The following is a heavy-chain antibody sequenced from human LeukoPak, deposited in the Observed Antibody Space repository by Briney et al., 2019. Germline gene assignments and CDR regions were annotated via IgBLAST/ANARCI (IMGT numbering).Heavy chain of an antibody. CDR1: GFSIRGYW. CDR3: VRDGDAYDFDH. CDR2: IKSDGSWT. V-gene: IGHV3-74*01. D-gene: IGHD5-12*01. J-gene: IGHJ4*02. Sequence: GGSLRLSCAASGFSIRGYWMHWVRQAPGKGLMWVSRIKSDGSWTNYADSVRGRFTISRDNAKNTLYLQMIGLRAEDTVIYYCVRDGDAYDFDHWGQGILVTVSS.